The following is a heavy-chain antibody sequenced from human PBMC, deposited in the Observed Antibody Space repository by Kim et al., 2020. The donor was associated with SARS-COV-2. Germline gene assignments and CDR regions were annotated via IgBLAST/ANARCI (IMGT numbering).Heavy chain of an antibody. CDR1: GFTFSSYA. J-gene: IGHJ6*01. CDR3: AKVRARLLGYYYYGMDV. V-gene: IGHV3-23*01. D-gene: IGHD2-8*02. Sequence: GGSLRLSCAASGFTFSSYAMSWVRQAPGKGLEWVSAISGSGGSTYYADSVKGRFTISRDNSKNTLYLQMNSLRAEDTAVYYCAKVRARLLGYYYYGMDVWGQGATVTVS. CDR2: ISGSGGST.